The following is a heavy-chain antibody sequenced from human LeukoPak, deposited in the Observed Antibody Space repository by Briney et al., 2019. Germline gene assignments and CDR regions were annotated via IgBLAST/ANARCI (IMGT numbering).Heavy chain of an antibody. V-gene: IGHV4-31*03. CDR2: IYYSGST. Sequence: SQTLSLTCTVSGGSISSGGYYWSWIRQHPGKGLEWIGYIYYSGSTYYNPSLKSRVTISVDTSKNQFSLKLSSVTAADTAVYYCAREVVGQLARIFDYWGQGTLVTVSS. CDR1: GGSISSGGYY. J-gene: IGHJ4*02. D-gene: IGHD6-6*01. CDR3: AREVVGQLARIFDY.